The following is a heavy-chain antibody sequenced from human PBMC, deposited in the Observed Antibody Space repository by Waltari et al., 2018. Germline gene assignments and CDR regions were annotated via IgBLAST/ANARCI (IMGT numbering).Heavy chain of an antibody. CDR3: TTDCLDYYDSTSPYYFDY. J-gene: IGHJ4*02. CDR1: GFTFSNAW. CDR2: IKSKTDGGTT. D-gene: IGHD3-22*01. V-gene: IGHV3-15*01. Sequence: EVQLVESGGGLVKPGGSLRLSCAASGFTFSNAWMSWVRQAPGKGLEWVGRIKSKTDGGTTDYAAPVKGRFTISRDDSKNMLYLQMNSLKTEDTAVYYCTTDCLDYYDSTSPYYFDYWGQGTLVTVSS.